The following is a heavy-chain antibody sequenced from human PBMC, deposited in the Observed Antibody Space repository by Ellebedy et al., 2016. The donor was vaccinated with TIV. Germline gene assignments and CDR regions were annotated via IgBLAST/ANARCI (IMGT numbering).Heavy chain of an antibody. CDR3: ARHYPGGYPGGV. Sequence: SETLSLXXAVYGGSFSGYFWSWIRQSPGKGLEWIGEINHSGNTNYNPSLKSRVTISIDTSKNQFSLWLTSVTAADTAVYYCARHYPGGYPGGVWGKGTTVIVSS. CDR1: GGSFSGYF. D-gene: IGHD2-15*01. V-gene: IGHV4-34*01. CDR2: INHSGNT. J-gene: IGHJ6*04.